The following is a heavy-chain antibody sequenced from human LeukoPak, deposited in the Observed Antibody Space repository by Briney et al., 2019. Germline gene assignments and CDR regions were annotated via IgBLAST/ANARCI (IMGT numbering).Heavy chain of an antibody. CDR1: GFTFSGYW. V-gene: IGHV3-74*03. CDR2: INSDGYSI. Sequence: PGGSLRLSCAASGFTFSGYWMHWVRPAPGKGRVWVSRINSDGYSITYADSVKGRFTISRDNAKNTLYLQMNSLIAEDTAVYFCTRAGYSSGFDSWGQGTLVTVSS. D-gene: IGHD6-19*01. J-gene: IGHJ5*01. CDR3: TRAGYSSGFDS.